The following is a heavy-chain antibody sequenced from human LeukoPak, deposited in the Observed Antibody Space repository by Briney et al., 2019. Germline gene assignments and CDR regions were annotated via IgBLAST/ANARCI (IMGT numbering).Heavy chain of an antibody. Sequence: SETLSLACTVSGGSVSSGSYYWSWIRQPPGKGLEWIGYIYYSGSTNYNPSLKSRVTISVDTSKNQFSLKLSSVTAADTAVYYCARDGTPQGDYYFDYWGQGTLVTVSS. CDR3: ARDGTPQGDYYFDY. D-gene: IGHD2-21*02. CDR1: GGSVSSGSYY. CDR2: IYYSGST. V-gene: IGHV4-61*01. J-gene: IGHJ4*02.